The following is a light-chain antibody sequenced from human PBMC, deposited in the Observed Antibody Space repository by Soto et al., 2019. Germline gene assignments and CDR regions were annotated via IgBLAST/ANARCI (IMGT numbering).Light chain of an antibody. CDR3: QQSYSTPVT. J-gene: IGKJ1*01. Sequence: DIQLTQSPSSLSASVGDRVTITCRASQDIRSALGWYQQKPGKAPKLLSYAASSLQSGVPSRFSGSGSGTEFTLTISSLQPEDFATYYCQQSYSTPVTFGQGTKV. CDR1: QDIRSA. V-gene: IGKV1-39*01. CDR2: AAS.